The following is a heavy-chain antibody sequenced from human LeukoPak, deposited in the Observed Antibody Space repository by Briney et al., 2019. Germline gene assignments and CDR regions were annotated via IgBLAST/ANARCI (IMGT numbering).Heavy chain of an antibody. CDR2: ISRSSYNI. Sequence: PGGSLRLPCAGSGFTFSSYSMNWVRQAPGKGLEWVSSISRSSYNIYYADSVKGRFTISRDNAKNSLYLQMNSLRAEDTAVYYCARDALGTNYETVAGYYFDYWGQGTLVTVSS. J-gene: IGHJ4*02. D-gene: IGHD6-19*01. CDR3: ARDALGTNYETVAGYYFDY. CDR1: GFTFSSYS. V-gene: IGHV3-21*01.